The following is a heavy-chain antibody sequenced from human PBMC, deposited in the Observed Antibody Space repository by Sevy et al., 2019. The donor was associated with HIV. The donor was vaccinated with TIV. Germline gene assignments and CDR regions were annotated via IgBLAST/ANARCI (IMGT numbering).Heavy chain of an antibody. J-gene: IGHJ4*02. CDR2: IWSDGGNK. Sequence: GGSLRLSCAASGFTFRSYNMHWVRLAPGKGMEWVAAIWSDGGNKFYAASVKVRFTNSRDNSKNTRSLQMNSLRAEDTAVSYCARAAYDFWSGYYGNFDYWGQRTLVTVSS. V-gene: IGHV3-33*01. D-gene: IGHD3-3*01. CDR1: GFTFRSYN. CDR3: ARAAYDFWSGYYGNFDY.